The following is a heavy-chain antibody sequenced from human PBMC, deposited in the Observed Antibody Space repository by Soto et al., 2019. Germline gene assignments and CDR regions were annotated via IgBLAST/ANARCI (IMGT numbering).Heavy chain of an antibody. CDR3: ARRYGANFAY. CDR2: ISYSGST. CDR1: GGSINNYY. Sequence: QVQLQESGPGLVKPSETLSLTCTGSGGSINNYYWSWIRQPPGKGLEWIGYISYSGSTNYNPSIKSRVTTSGATSKNLASMQPSSVTAPDLAACYSARRYGANFAYWGQGTLGTFSS. D-gene: IGHD1-26*01. J-gene: IGHJ4*02. V-gene: IGHV4-59*01.